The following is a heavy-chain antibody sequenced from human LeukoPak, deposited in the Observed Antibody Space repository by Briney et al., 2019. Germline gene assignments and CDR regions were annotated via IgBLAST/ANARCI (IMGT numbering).Heavy chain of an antibody. CDR3: ARAGDGSGSTDFDY. V-gene: IGHV3-30*07. J-gene: IGHJ4*02. CDR1: GFTFSSYA. CDR2: IWYDGSNK. D-gene: IGHD3-10*01. Sequence: PGRSLRLSCAASGFTFSSYAMHWVRQAPGKGLEWVAVIWYDGSNKYYADSVKGRFTISRDNSKNTLYLQMNSLRAEDTAVYYCARAGDGSGSTDFDYWGQGTLVTVSS.